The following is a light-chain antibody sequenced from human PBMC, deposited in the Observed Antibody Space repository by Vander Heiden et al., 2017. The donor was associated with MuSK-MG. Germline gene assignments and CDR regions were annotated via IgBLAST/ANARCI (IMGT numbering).Light chain of an antibody. J-gene: IGKJ3*01. CDR1: QSISDY. CDR2: DAS. V-gene: IGKV3-11*01. CDR3: QQRADWPPFT. Sequence: EIVLTQSPATLSLSPGERATLSCRASQSISDYLAWYQQKPGQAPRLLIYDASNRATGIPARFSGSGYGTDFTLTISSREPEDFAVYYCQQRADWPPFTFGHGTKVDIK.